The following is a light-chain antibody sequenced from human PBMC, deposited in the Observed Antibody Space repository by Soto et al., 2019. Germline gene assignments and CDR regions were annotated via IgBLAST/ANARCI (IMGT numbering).Light chain of an antibody. CDR2: QVS. Sequence: QSVPTQPASVSGSPGQSITISCTGTSSDVGAYNYVSWYQQHPGKAPKLMMSQVSNRPSGVSNRFSGSKSGNTASLTISGLQAEDEADYYCSSYTSSVTWVFGGGTKVTVL. J-gene: IGLJ3*02. V-gene: IGLV2-14*01. CDR1: SSDVGAYNY. CDR3: SSYTSSVTWV.